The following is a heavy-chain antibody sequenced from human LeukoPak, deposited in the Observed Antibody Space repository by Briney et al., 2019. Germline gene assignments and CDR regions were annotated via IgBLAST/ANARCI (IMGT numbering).Heavy chain of an antibody. CDR1: GGSISSYY. V-gene: IGHV4-59*01. J-gene: IGHJ5*02. D-gene: IGHD4-17*01. CDR3: ARVGEPYNWFDP. CDR2: IYYSGST. Sequence: PSETLSLTCTVSGGSISSYYWSWIRQPPGKGLEWIGYIYYSGSTNYNPSPKSRVTISVDTSKNQFSLKLSSVTAADTAVYYCARVGEPYNWFDPWGQGTLVTVSS.